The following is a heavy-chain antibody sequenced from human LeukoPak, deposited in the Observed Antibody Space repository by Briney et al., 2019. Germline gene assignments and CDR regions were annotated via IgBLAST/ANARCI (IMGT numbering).Heavy chain of an antibody. CDR3: AKAPDSTGYYFQDY. CDR1: GFTFSSSG. Sequence: GGSLRLSCAASGFTFSSSGMHWVRLAPGKGLEWVAGMSYDGSSKYYADSVKDRFTISRDNSKNTLYLQMNSPRAEDTAVYYCAKAPDSTGYYFQDYWGQGTLVTVSS. CDR2: MSYDGSSK. V-gene: IGHV3-30*18. J-gene: IGHJ4*02. D-gene: IGHD3-22*01.